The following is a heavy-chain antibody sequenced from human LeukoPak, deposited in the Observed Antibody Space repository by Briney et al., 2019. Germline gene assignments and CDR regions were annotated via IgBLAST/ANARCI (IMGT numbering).Heavy chain of an antibody. Sequence: WASVKVSCKASGYTFTSYYMHWVRQAPGQGLEWMGIINPSGGSTSYAQKFQGRVTMTRDTSTSTVYMELSSLRSEDTAVYYCARDAHGRVAPIRGYYYGMDVWGQGTTVTVSS. CDR3: ARDAHGRVAPIRGYYYGMDV. CDR1: GYTFTSYY. D-gene: IGHD5-12*01. J-gene: IGHJ6*02. CDR2: INPSGGST. V-gene: IGHV1-46*01.